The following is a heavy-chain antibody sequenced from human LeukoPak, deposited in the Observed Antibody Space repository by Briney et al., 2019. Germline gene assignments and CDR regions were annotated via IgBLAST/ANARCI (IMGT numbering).Heavy chain of an antibody. CDR1: GFTFSSNG. Sequence: PGGSLRLSCAASGFTFSSNGMHWVRQAPGKGLEWVAFIQNDGNNKKYADSVKGRFTISRDNSKNTLYLQMNSLTAEETAVYYCARDWGTSSLYLVNWGQGTLVTVSS. J-gene: IGHJ4*02. D-gene: IGHD6-6*01. CDR3: ARDWGTSSLYLVN. V-gene: IGHV3-30*02. CDR2: IQNDGNNK.